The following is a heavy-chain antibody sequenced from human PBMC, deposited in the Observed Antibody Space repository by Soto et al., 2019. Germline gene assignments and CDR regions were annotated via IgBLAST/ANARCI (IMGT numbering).Heavy chain of an antibody. CDR2: LYWDDNK. CDR3: ACTKRDSVDQDFDT. Sequence: SGPTLLNPTQTLTLTCTFSGFSLSTSGVTVGWIRQPPAKALEWLALLYWDDNKRYSPSLKSRLTITKHTSKNPVVLTMTNMAPDDTATYYCACTKRDSVDQDFDTWGQGTLVTVSS. CDR1: GFSLSTSGVT. V-gene: IGHV2-5*02. J-gene: IGHJ4*02. D-gene: IGHD2-15*01.